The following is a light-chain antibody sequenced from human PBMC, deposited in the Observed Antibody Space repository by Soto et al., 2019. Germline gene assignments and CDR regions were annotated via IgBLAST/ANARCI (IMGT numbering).Light chain of an antibody. CDR3: QQYTSYPWT. Sequence: DIQMTQSPSSLFASVGDRVTITCQATQDINIYLNWYQQKPGKAPNLLIYDASNLEIGVPSRFSGSGSGTEFTLTISSLQPDDFATYYCQQYTSYPWTFGQGTKVDIK. CDR1: QDINIY. J-gene: IGKJ1*01. V-gene: IGKV1-33*01. CDR2: DAS.